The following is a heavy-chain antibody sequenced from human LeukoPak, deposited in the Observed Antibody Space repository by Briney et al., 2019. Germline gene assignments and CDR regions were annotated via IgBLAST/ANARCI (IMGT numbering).Heavy chain of an antibody. D-gene: IGHD3-10*01. CDR3: AKRGGSGIGDAFDI. V-gene: IGHV3-23*01. CDR2: ISGSGGST. Sequence: PGGSLRLSCAASGFTFSDYYMSWIRQAPGKGLEWVSAISGSGGSTYYADSVKGRFTISRDNSKNTLYLQMNSLRAEDTAVYYCAKRGGSGIGDAFDIWGQGTMVTVSS. J-gene: IGHJ3*02. CDR1: GFTFSDYY.